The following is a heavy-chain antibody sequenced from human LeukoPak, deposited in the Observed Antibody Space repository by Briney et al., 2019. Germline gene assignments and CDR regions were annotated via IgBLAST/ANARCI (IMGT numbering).Heavy chain of an antibody. V-gene: IGHV4-59*06. J-gene: IGHJ4*02. CDR3: ASLTRNFDILTGYGPYYFDF. CDR2: IFYSGRT. Sequence: KPSETLSLTCTVSGGSISSYYWSWIRQPPGKGLEWVGYIFYSGRTFYNPSLKSRVTISVDTSKIQFSLKLSSVTAADMAIYYCASLTRNFDILTGYGPYYFDFWGQGTLVTVSS. D-gene: IGHD3-9*01. CDR1: GGSISSYY.